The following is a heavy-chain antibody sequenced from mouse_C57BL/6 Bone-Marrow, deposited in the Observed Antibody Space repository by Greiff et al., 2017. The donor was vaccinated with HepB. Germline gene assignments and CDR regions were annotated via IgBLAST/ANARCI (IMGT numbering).Heavy chain of an antibody. CDR2: INHANGKT. CDR3: AREDYGSSYERFAY. CDR1: GFNITNTY. V-gene: IGHV14-3*01. D-gene: IGHD1-1*01. J-gene: IGHJ3*01. Sequence: EVQLQQSVAELVRPGASLKLSCTASGFNITNTYMHWVKQRPEQGLEWIGRINHANGKTKYAPKFQGKATITADTSSNTAYLQLSSLTSEDTAIYYCAREDYGSSYERFAYWGQVTLVTVSA.